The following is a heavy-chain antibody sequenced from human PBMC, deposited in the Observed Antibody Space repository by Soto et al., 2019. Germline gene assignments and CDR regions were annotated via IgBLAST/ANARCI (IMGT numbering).Heavy chain of an antibody. Sequence: GGSLRLSCAASGFTFSSYWMHWFRQAPGKGLVWVARINSGGGTTTYADSVKGRFTISRDNAKNTLYLQMNGLRAEDTAIYYCARWFTYGTFDYFVYWGQGSQVTAPQ. CDR1: GFTFSSYW. D-gene: IGHD3-10*01. J-gene: IGHJ4*02. V-gene: IGHV3-74*01. CDR3: ARWFTYGTFDYFVY. CDR2: INSGGGTT.